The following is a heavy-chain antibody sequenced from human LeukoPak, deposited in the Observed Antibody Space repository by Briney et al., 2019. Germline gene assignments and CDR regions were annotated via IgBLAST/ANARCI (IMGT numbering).Heavy chain of an antibody. CDR2: IYYSGST. CDR1: GGSISSYY. Sequence: PSETLSLTCTVSGGSISSYYWSWIRQPPGKGLEWIGYIYYSGSTNYNPSLKSRVTISVDTSKNQFSLKLSSVTAADTAVYYCVRSGSGWYVSRFDPWGQGTLVTVSS. V-gene: IGHV4-59*01. D-gene: IGHD6-19*01. J-gene: IGHJ5*02. CDR3: VRSGSGWYVSRFDP.